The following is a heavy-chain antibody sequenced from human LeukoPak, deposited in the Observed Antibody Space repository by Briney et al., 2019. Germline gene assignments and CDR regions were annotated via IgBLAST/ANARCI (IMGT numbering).Heavy chain of an antibody. CDR2: INPNSGGT. J-gene: IGHJ6*03. CDR1: GYTFTGYY. CDR3: ARRAVGNSYYYSMDV. D-gene: IGHD6-19*01. Sequence: ASVKVSCKASGYTFTGYYMHWVRQAPGQGLEWMGWINPNSGGTNYAQKFQGSVTMTRDTSISTVYMELSRLRSDDTAVYYCARRAVGNSYYYSMDVWGKGTTVTVSS. V-gene: IGHV1-2*02.